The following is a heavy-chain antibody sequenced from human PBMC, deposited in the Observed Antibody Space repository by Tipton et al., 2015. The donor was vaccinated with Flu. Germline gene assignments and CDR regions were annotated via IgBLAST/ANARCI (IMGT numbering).Heavy chain of an antibody. CDR3: ARGTGYCSSTSCFHSMDV. D-gene: IGHD2-2*01. CDR1: GDSVSSNSAA. V-gene: IGHV6-1*01. CDR2: TYYRSKWYN. Sequence: GLVKPSQTLSLTCAISGDSVSSNSAAWNWIRQSPSRGLEWLGRTYYRSKWYNDYAVSVKSRITINPDTSKNQFSLQLNSVTPEDMAVYYCARGTGYCSSTSCFHSMDVWSQGTTVTVSS. J-gene: IGHJ6*02.